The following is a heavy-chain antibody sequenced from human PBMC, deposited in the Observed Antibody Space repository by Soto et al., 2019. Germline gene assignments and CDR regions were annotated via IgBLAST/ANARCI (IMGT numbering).Heavy chain of an antibody. J-gene: IGHJ4*02. CDR1: GYTCTSYG. Sequence: QVQLVQSGAEVKKPGASVKVSCKASGYTCTSYGIIWVRHAPGQGLEWMGWISPYNGNTKYAQKRQGRVTMTTDTSTSTAYMELRSLRSDVTAVYYCARDTIGPNHSRHVFGYWGQGTLVTVSS. CDR3: ARDTIGPNHSRHVFGY. V-gene: IGHV1-18*01. CDR2: ISPYNGNT.